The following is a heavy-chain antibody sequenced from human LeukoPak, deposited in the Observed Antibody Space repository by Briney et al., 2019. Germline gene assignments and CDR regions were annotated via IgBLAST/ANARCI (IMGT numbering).Heavy chain of an antibody. V-gene: IGHV3-53*01. CDR2: LYSGGST. CDR3: ARVDGYNYVY. D-gene: IGHD5-24*01. CDR1: GFTVSSNY. J-gene: IGHJ4*02. Sequence: GGSLRLSCAASGFTVSSNYMSWVRQAPGKGLKWVSVLYSGGSTFYADSVKGRFTISRDNSQNTLYLQMNSLRAEDTAMYYCARVDGYNYVYWGQGTLVTVSS.